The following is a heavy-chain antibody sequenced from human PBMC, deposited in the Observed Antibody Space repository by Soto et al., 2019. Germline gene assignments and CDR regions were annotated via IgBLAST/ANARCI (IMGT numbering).Heavy chain of an antibody. CDR1: GGSISSGGYY. CDR2: IFYSGRT. CDR3: ARDPGDYFDY. J-gene: IGHJ4*02. Sequence: QVQLQESGPGLVKPSQTLSLTCTVSGGSISSGGYYWSWIRQHPGKGLEWIGYIFYSGRTSYNPSLKSRVTLSVDTSKHQFSLKLSAVTAADTAVYYCARDPGDYFDYWGQGSLVTVSS. V-gene: IGHV4-31*03.